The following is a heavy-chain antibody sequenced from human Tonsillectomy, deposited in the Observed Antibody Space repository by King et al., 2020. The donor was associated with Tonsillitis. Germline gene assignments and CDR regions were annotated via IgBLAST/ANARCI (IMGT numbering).Heavy chain of an antibody. CDR3: AREDENWFDP. Sequence: QLVQSGAEVKKPGASVKVSCKASGYTFTGYYVHWVRQAPGQGLEWMGWINPNSGGTNYAQKFQGWVTMTRDTSIITAYMELSRLRSDDSAMYYCAREDENWFDPWGQGTLVTVSS. CDR2: INPNSGGT. V-gene: IGHV1-2*04. CDR1: GYTFTGYY. J-gene: IGHJ5*02.